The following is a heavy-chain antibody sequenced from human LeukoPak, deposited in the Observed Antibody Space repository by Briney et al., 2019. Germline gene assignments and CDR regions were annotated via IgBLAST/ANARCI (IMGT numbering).Heavy chain of an antibody. CDR1: GFTFSTYW. V-gene: IGHV3-7*01. D-gene: IGHD3-3*01. CDR3: ARDRSITSFGVVRRNKVGTLDV. CDR2: IKQDGSET. J-gene: IGHJ6*04. Sequence: GGSLRLSCAASGFTFSTYWMNWLRQAPGKGLEWVANIKQDGSETYYVDSVKGRFTISRDNAKNSLYMQMNSLRAEDTAVYYCARDRSITSFGVVRRNKVGTLDVWGKGTTVTVSS.